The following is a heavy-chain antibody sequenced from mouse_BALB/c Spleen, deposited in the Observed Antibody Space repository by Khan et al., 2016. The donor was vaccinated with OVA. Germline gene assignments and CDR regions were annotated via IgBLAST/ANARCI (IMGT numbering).Heavy chain of an antibody. CDR3: TRDRIDS. Sequence: QVQLQQSGAELAKPGASVKMSCKASGYTFTTYWMHWVKQRPGQGLEWIGYINPTSGYTDYNEKFKDRATLSADKSSSTAYMQLRSLTSEDSAVXSRTRDRIDSWGQGTTLTVSS. CDR2: INPTSGYT. CDR1: GYTFTTYW. J-gene: IGHJ2*01. V-gene: IGHV1-7*01.